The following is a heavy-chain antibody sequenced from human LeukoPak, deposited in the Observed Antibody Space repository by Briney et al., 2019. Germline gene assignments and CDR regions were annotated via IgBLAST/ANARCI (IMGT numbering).Heavy chain of an antibody. Sequence: GGSLRLSCAASGFTFSSYWMSWVRQAQGKGLEWVANIKQDGSEKYYVDSVKGRFTISRDNAKNSLYLQMNSLRAEDTAVYYCARNYYDSSGYYHVGYFDYWGQGTLVTVSS. CDR3: ARNYYDSSGYYHVGYFDY. J-gene: IGHJ4*02. CDR2: IKQDGSEK. D-gene: IGHD3-22*01. V-gene: IGHV3-7*01. CDR1: GFTFSSYW.